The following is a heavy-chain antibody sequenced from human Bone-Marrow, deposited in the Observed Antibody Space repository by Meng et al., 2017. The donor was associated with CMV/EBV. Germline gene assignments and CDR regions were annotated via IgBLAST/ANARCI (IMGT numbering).Heavy chain of an antibody. J-gene: IGHJ6*02. CDR3: AGGYYPYYGMDV. V-gene: IGHV4-61*01. CDR2: IYYSGST. CDR1: GGSVSSGSYY. Sequence: GSLRLSCTVSGGSVSSGSYYWSWIRQPPGKGLEWIGYIYYSGSTNYNPSLKSRVTISVDTSKNQFSLKLSSVTAADTAVYYCAGGYYPYYGMDVWGQGTTVTV. D-gene: IGHD3-22*01.